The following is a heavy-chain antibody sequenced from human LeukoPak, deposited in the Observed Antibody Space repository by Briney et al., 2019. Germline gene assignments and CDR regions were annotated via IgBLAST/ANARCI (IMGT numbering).Heavy chain of an antibody. CDR2: ISYDGSNK. V-gene: IGHV3-30*03. Sequence: GRSLRLSCAASGFTFSSYGMHWVRQAPGKGLEWVAVISYDGSNKYYADSVRGRFTISRDNARNSLYLQMNGLRAEDTALYYCARVQQYDKFDYWGQGALVTVSS. D-gene: IGHD3-22*01. J-gene: IGHJ4*02. CDR3: ARVQQYDKFDY. CDR1: GFTFSSYG.